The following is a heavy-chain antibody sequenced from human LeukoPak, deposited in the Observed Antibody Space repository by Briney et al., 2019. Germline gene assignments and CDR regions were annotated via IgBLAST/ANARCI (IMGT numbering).Heavy chain of an antibody. CDR1: GGSISSYY. CDR3: ARGNFVWNDDTYYNYMDV. V-gene: IGHV4-4*07. CDR2: ISTSGST. D-gene: IGHD1-1*01. Sequence: SETLSLTCTVSGGSISSYYWSWIRQPAGQGLEWIGQISTSGSTNYNPSLQSRVTMSVDTSKNQFSLRLSSVTAADTAVYYCARGNFVWNDDTYYNYMDVWGKGTTVTISS. J-gene: IGHJ6*03.